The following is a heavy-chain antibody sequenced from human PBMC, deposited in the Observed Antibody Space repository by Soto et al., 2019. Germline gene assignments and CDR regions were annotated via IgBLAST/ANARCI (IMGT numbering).Heavy chain of an antibody. Sequence: SETLSLTCAVYGGSFSGYYWSWIRQPPGKGLEWIGEINHSGSTNYNPSLKSRVTISVDTSKNQFSLKLSSVTAADTAVDYCARRLRGDRLDYWGQGTLVTVSS. CDR2: INHSGST. CDR1: GGSFSGYY. D-gene: IGHD3-10*01. J-gene: IGHJ4*02. CDR3: ARRLRGDRLDY. V-gene: IGHV4-34*01.